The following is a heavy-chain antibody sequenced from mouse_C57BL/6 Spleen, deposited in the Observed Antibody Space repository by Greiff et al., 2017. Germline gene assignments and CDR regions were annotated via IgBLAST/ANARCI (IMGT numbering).Heavy chain of an antibody. D-gene: IGHD2-4*01. CDR2: INPNNGGT. J-gene: IGHJ4*01. CDR3: ARMEIYYEYCYAMDY. V-gene: IGHV1-22*01. Sequence: EVQLQQSGPELVKPGASVKMSCKASGYTFTDYNMPWVKQSHGKSLEWIGYINPNNGGTSYNQKFKGKATLTVNKSSSTAYMALRSLTSEDSAVYYCARMEIYYEYCYAMDYWGEGTSVTVSS. CDR1: GYTFTDYN.